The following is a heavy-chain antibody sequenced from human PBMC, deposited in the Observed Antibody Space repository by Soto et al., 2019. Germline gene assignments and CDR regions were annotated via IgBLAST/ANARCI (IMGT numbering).Heavy chain of an antibody. CDR3: ARGRQWLSRSNWFDP. CDR2: IDHSGST. J-gene: IGHJ5*02. CDR1: GFSISSGYY. Sequence: PSETLSLTCAVSGFSISSGYYWGWIRQPPGKGLEWIGNIDHSGSTYYNPSLKSRVTILVDTSKNQFSLKLTSVTAADTAVYYCARGRQWLSRSNWFDPWGQGTLVTVSS. V-gene: IGHV4-38-2*01. D-gene: IGHD6-19*01.